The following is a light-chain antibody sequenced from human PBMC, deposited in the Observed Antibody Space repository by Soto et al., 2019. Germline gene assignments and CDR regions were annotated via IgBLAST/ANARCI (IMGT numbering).Light chain of an antibody. CDR3: QKYNSAPLT. CDR1: LPISNY. V-gene: IGKV1-27*01. CDR2: AAS. J-gene: IGKJ4*01. Sequence: DIQMTQSKSSLPVSAGDRVTIPCRARLPISNYLAWYQQKPGKIPNLLIYAASTLQAGVPSRFSGSGSGTDFTLTISSLQPEDVAAYYCQKYNSAPLTFGGGSIV.